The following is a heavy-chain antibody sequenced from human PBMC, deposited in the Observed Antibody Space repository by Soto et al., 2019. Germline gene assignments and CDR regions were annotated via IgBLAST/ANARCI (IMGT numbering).Heavy chain of an antibody. D-gene: IGHD1-26*01. V-gene: IGHV4-31*03. J-gene: IGHJ5*02. CDR1: GGSISRDDYY. Sequence: QVQLQESGPGLLKPSQTLSLTCSGSGGSISRDDYYWTWIRQHPGKGLEWIGYIYCSGSTYYNPCLRSRVSMSEAKSKGQASLKLASVTAADTAVYYCARGPGSGNAEFSFDIWGQGTQVTVSS. CDR2: IYCSGST. CDR3: ARGPGSGNAEFSFDI.